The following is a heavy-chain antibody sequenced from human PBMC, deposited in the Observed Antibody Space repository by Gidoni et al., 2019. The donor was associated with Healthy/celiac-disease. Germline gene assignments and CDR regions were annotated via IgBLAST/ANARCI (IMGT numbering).Heavy chain of an antibody. J-gene: IGHJ5*02. CDR3: ARQSLTRAVRSSWFDP. V-gene: IGHV1-46*01. CDR2: INPSGGST. CDR1: GYTFTSYY. D-gene: IGHD6-6*01. Sequence: QLQLVPSGAEVKKPGASVQVSCKASGYTFTSYYMHWVRQTPGQGLEWMGIINPSGGSTSYEQKFQGRVTMTRDTPTSTVYMELSSLRSEDTAVDYCARQSLTRAVRSSWFDPWGQGTLVTVSS.